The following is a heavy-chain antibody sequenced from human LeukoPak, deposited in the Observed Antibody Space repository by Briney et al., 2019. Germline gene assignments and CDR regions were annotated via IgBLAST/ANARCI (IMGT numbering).Heavy chain of an antibody. V-gene: IGHV1-2*06. D-gene: IGHD6-13*01. CDR2: INPNSGGT. Sequence: ASVEVSCKASGYTFTGYYTHWVRQAPGQGLEWMGRINPNSGGTNYAQKFQGRVTMTRDTSISTAYMELSRLRSDDTAVYYCARSDRSSRFDYWGQGTLVTVSS. CDR3: ARSDRSSRFDY. J-gene: IGHJ4*02. CDR1: GYTFTGYY.